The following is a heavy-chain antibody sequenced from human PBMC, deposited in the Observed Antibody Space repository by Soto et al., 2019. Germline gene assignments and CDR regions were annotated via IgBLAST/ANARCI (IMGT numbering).Heavy chain of an antibody. Sequence: VQLVESGGGLVQPGGSLTLSCATSGFTFSTFWMHWVRQAPGKGPVWVSRLNSDGSTRTYADSVKGRFTISRDNAKNTLYLQMNSLRAEDTAMYYCARDSGYTYGDVYFDFWGQGTLVTVSS. CDR1: GFTFSTFW. D-gene: IGHD3-22*01. V-gene: IGHV3-74*01. CDR3: ARDSGYTYGDVYFDF. J-gene: IGHJ4*02. CDR2: LNSDGSTR.